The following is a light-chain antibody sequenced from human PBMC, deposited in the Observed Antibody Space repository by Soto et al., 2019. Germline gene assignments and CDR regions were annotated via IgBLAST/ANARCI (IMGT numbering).Light chain of an antibody. CDR1: QSVSSN. Sequence: EIVLTQFPATLSLSPGERATLSCRASQSVSSNLGWYQQKPGQAPRLLIYDASNRATGIPARFSGSGSGTDFTPTISSLEPEDFAVYYCQQRSDWPPAITSGQGTRLEIK. J-gene: IGKJ5*01. CDR2: DAS. V-gene: IGKV3-11*01. CDR3: QQRSDWPPAIT.